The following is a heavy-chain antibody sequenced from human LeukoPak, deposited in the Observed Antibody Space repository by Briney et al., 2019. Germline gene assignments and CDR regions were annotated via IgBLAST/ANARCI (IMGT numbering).Heavy chain of an antibody. CDR1: GFTFGSYW. CDR3: ARALGSADDY. CDR2: IKQDGSEK. Sequence: GGSLRLSCAASGFTFGSYWMSWVRQAPGKGLEWVANIKQDGSEKYYVDSVKGRFTISRDNAENSLYLQMNTLRAEDTAVYYCARALGSADDYWGQGTLVTVSS. J-gene: IGHJ4*02. D-gene: IGHD2-2*03. V-gene: IGHV3-7*01.